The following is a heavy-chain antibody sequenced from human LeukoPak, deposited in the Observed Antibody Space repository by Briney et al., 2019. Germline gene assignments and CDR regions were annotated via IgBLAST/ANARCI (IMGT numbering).Heavy chain of an antibody. D-gene: IGHD1-26*01. CDR1: GFTFSSYS. V-gene: IGHV3-21*01. CDR2: ISSSSSYI. Sequence: GGSLRLSCAASGFTFSSYSMNWVRQAPGKGLEWVSTISSSSSYIYYADSVKGRFTISRDNAKNSLYLQMDSLRAEDTAVYYCARGGIITSYAFEIWGQGTMVTVSS. CDR3: ARGGIITSYAFEI. J-gene: IGHJ3*02.